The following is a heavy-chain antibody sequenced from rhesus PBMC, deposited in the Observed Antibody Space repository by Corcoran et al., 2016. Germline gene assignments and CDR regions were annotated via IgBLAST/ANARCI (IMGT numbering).Heavy chain of an antibody. Sequence: QVQLQESGPGLVKPSETLPLPCPVSGASVSSNFWSWIRQPPGKGVEWIGYVYGGKGAHSDNHSRKSRVTSSKDTSTNQCSLKLSSVTAADTAVYYCASFNSLYNSLDVWGRGVLVTVSS. CDR3: ASFNSLYNSLDV. J-gene: IGHJ5-2*02. CDR2: VYGGKGAH. D-gene: IGHD1-26*01. CDR1: GASVSSNF. V-gene: IGHV4-147*01.